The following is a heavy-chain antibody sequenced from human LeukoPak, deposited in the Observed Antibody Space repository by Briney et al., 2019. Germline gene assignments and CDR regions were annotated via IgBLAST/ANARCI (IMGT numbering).Heavy chain of an antibody. V-gene: IGHV1-18*01. Sequence: ASVKVSCKASGYTFTSYGISWVRQAPGQGLEWMGWISAYNGNTNYAQKLQGRVTMTTDTSTSTAYMELRSLRSDDTAVYYCARDYRWFGTMECDSWGQGTLVTVSS. CDR1: GYTFTSYG. J-gene: IGHJ4*02. D-gene: IGHD3-10*01. CDR2: ISAYNGNT. CDR3: ARDYRWFGTMECDS.